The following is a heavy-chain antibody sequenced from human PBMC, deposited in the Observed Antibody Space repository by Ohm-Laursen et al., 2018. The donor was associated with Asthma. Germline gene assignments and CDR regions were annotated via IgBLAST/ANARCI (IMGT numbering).Heavy chain of an antibody. CDR2: IHYSGST. J-gene: IGHJ4*02. CDR3: ARGTFYYESTGYYFFDH. Sequence: SQTLSLTCTLSGASFSTYYWGWIRQHPGKGLEWIGYIHYSGSTYYSPSLKSRVTISVDTSKNQFSLKLSPVTAADTAVYYCARGTFYYESTGYYFFDHWGQGALVTVSS. D-gene: IGHD3-22*01. CDR1: GASFSTYY. V-gene: IGHV4-31*03.